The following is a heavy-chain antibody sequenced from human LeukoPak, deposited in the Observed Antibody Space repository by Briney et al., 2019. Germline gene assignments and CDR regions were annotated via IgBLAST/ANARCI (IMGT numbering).Heavy chain of an antibody. D-gene: IGHD2-15*01. V-gene: IGHV3-66*01. CDR3: AREDRWMGGFDY. CDR1: GLTVSSDY. J-gene: IGHJ4*02. CDR2: IYSADTT. Sequence: GGSLRLSCAASGLTVSSDYMTWVRQAPGKGLEWVSIIYSADTTYYADSVRGRFTISRDNSKNTLYLQMNSLRAEDSAVYYCAREDRWMGGFDYWGQGTLVTVSS.